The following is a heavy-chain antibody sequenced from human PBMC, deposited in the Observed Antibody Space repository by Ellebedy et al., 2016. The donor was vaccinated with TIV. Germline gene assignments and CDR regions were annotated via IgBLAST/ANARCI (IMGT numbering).Heavy chain of an antibody. V-gene: IGHV4-39*01. CDR1: GGSLSSSSSY. CDR3: ARNLLIFTFDKCYFDL. J-gene: IGHJ2*01. CDR2: IYYSGST. D-gene: IGHD3/OR15-3a*01. Sequence: SETLSLTCTVSGGSLSSSSSYWGWIRQPPGTGLEWIGTIYYSGSTYYNPSLKSRVTISVDTSKNQFSLKLNSVTAADTAVYYCARNLLIFTFDKCYFDLWGRGTLVTVSS.